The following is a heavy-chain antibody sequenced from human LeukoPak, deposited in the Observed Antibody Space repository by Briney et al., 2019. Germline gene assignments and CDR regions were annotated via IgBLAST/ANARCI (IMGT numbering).Heavy chain of an antibody. CDR1: GFTFSSYA. J-gene: IGHJ4*02. D-gene: IGHD2-2*01. CDR3: AKAPARYYCSSTSCYPFDY. V-gene: IGHV3-23*01. CDR2: ISGSGGST. Sequence: GGSLRLSCAASGFTFSSYAMSWVRHAPGKGLEWVSAISGSGGSTYYADSVKGRFTISRDNSKNTLYLQMNSLRAEDTAVYYCAKAPARYYCSSTSCYPFDYWGQGTLVTVSS.